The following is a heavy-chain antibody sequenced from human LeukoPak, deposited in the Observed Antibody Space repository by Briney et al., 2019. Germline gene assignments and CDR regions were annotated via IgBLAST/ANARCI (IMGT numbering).Heavy chain of an antibody. CDR1: GFTFSRYW. Sequence: GGSLRLSCAASGFTFSRYWMHWVRQAPGKGLVWVSRINSDGRATNYADSVKGRFTISRDNAKNTLYLQMNSLRAEDTAVYYCAKSLGAPDDYWGQGTLVAVSS. V-gene: IGHV3-74*01. CDR2: INSDGRAT. J-gene: IGHJ4*02. D-gene: IGHD1-26*01. CDR3: AKSLGAPDDY.